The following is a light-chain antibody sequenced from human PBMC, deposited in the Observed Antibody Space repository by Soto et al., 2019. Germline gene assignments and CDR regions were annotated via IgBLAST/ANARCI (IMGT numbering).Light chain of an antibody. Sequence: EIVMTQSPATLSVSPGARATLSCRASPSINNNLAWYPQKPGQGPRLLIYGASYRATGIPARFSGSGSGTGFTLTISSLQSEDFAIYYCQQYNNWPLTFCGGTKVEIK. CDR3: QQYNNWPLT. CDR2: GAS. J-gene: IGKJ4*01. V-gene: IGKV3-15*01. CDR1: PSINNN.